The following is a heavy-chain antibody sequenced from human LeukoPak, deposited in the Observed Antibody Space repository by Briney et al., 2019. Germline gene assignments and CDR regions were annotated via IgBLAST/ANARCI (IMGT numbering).Heavy chain of an antibody. Sequence: GGSLRLSCAASGFTFSSYAMSWVRQAPGKGLEWVSAISGSGGSTYYADSVKGRFTISRDNSKNTLYLQMNSLRAEDTAVYYCARDPTIAVAGLDAFDIWGQGTMVTVSS. D-gene: IGHD6-19*01. V-gene: IGHV3-23*01. CDR1: GFTFSSYA. J-gene: IGHJ3*02. CDR2: ISGSGGST. CDR3: ARDPTIAVAGLDAFDI.